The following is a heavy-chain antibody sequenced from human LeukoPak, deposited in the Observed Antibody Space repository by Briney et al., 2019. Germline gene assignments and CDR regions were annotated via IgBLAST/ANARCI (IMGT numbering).Heavy chain of an antibody. J-gene: IGHJ2*01. CDR3: ARELSLLSRFWYFDL. Sequence: SETLSLTCIVSGGSISSYYWSWIRQPAGKGLEWIGRFYTSESSNYNPSLKSRVTMSVDTSKNQFSLKLSSVTAADTAVYYCARELSLLSRFWYFDLWGRGTLVTVSS. CDR2: FYTSESS. D-gene: IGHD3-10*01. V-gene: IGHV4-4*07. CDR1: GGSISSYY.